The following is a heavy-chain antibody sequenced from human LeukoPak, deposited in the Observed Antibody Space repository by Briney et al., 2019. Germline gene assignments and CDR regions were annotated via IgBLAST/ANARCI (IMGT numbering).Heavy chain of an antibody. Sequence: GGSLRLSCAASGFTFSNYGMHWVRQAPGKGLEWVAFIRSDGINKYHADSVKGRFTISRDNSKNTLYLQMNSLRAEDTAVYYCARLPTRPDIYYMDVWGKGTTVTISS. CDR3: ARLPTRPDIYYMDV. V-gene: IGHV3-30*02. CDR1: GFTFSNYG. D-gene: IGHD6-6*01. CDR2: IRSDGINK. J-gene: IGHJ6*03.